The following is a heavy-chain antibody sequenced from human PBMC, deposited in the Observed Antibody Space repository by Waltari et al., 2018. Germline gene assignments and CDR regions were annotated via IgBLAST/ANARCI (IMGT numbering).Heavy chain of an antibody. CDR2: IYHDGTV. V-gene: IGHV4-34*01. Sequence: QVHLQQWGAGLLKPSETLALTCAVYGASFSDYSWGWIRQTPGRGLEWIADIYHDGTVGYNPSLRIRVTISGDPSKNQFSLSMRSLTSADTAVYYCARGGRALNTQFGVVFMRHFDSWGRGTLVAVSS. D-gene: IGHD3-3*01. CDR1: GASFSDYS. CDR3: ARGGRALNTQFGVVFMRHFDS. J-gene: IGHJ4*02.